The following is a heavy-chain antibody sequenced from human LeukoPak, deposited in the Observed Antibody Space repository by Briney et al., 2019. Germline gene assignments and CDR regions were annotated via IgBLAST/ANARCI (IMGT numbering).Heavy chain of an antibody. J-gene: IGHJ5*02. Sequence: SETLSLTCAVYGGSFSGYYWSWIRQPPGKGLEWIGEINHSGSTNYNPSLKSRVTISVDTSKNQFSPKLSSVTAADTAVYYCARVRLGFDPWGQGTLVTVSS. V-gene: IGHV4-34*01. CDR2: INHSGST. CDR3: ARVRLGFDP. CDR1: GGSFSGYY. D-gene: IGHD3-16*01.